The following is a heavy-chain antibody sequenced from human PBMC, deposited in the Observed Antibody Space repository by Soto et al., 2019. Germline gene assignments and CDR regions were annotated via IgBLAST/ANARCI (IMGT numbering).Heavy chain of an antibody. J-gene: IGHJ5*02. V-gene: IGHV3-21*01. CDR1: GFTFSSYS. Sequence: GGSLRLSCAASGFTFSSYSMNWVRQAPGKGLEWVSSISSSSSYIYYADSVKGRFTISRDNAKNSLYLQMNSLRAEDTAVYYCARDHKFPPSMVRGVIMEMGWFDPWGQGTLVTVSS. CDR2: ISSSSSYI. CDR3: ARDHKFPPSMVRGVIMEMGWFDP. D-gene: IGHD3-10*01.